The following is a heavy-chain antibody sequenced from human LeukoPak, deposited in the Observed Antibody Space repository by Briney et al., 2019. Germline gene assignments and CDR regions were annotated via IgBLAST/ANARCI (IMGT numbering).Heavy chain of an antibody. Sequence: PSEILSLTCTVSGGSISSSSYYWGWIRQPPGKGLEWIGSISSSGSSYYNPSLKSRVTISVDTSKNQFSLTLTSVTAADTAMYYCARQTYYDFWSGYYPVYFDSWGQGTLVTVSS. D-gene: IGHD3-3*01. J-gene: IGHJ4*02. CDR2: ISSSGSS. CDR1: GGSISSSSYY. CDR3: ARQTYYDFWSGYYPVYFDS. V-gene: IGHV4-39*01.